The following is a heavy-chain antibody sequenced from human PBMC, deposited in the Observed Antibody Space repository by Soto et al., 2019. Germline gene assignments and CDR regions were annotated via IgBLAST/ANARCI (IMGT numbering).Heavy chain of an antibody. CDR3: ARDALLPLDPHPQYYFDF. V-gene: IGHV3-21*01. CDR2: ISSSSSYI. CDR1: GFAFSSYT. D-gene: IGHD3-3*01. Sequence: EVQLVESGGGLVKPGGSLRISCAASGFAFSSYTMNWVRQAPGKGLEWVSSISSSSSYIDYADSVKGRFTISRDNAKKSLYLQMNSLRAGDTAVYYCARDALLPLDPHPQYYFDFWGQGTLVTVSS. J-gene: IGHJ4*02.